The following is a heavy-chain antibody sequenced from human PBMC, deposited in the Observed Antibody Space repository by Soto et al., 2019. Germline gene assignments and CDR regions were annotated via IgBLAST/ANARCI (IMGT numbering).Heavy chain of an antibody. J-gene: IGHJ4*02. CDR3: ARRRPNYFDY. CDR1: GGSISSSSYY. V-gene: IGHV4-39*01. CDR2: IYYSGST. Sequence: SETLSLTCTVSGGSISSSSYYWGWIRQPPGKGLEWIGSIYYSGSTYYNPSLKSRVTISVDTSKNQFSLKLSSVTAADTAVYYCARRRPNYFDYWGRGTLVTVSS.